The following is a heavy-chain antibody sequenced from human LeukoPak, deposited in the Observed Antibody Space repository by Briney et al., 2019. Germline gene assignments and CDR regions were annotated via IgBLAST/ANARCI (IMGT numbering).Heavy chain of an antibody. J-gene: IGHJ4*02. CDR2: INTNTGNP. V-gene: IGHV7-4-1*02. CDR1: GYTFTSYA. D-gene: IGHD6-19*01. Sequence: ASVKVSCKTSGYTFTSYAMNWVRQAPGQGLEWMGWINTNTGNPTYAQGFTGRFVFSLDTSVSTAYLQISSLKAEDTAVYYCARGGHSSGWSQEDYWGQGTLVTVSS. CDR3: ARGGHSSGWSQEDY.